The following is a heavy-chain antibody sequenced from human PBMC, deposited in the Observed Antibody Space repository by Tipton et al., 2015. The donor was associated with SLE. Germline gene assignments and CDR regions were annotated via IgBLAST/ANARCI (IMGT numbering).Heavy chain of an antibody. J-gene: IGHJ4*02. D-gene: IGHD3-22*01. V-gene: IGHV3-7*02. CDR1: GFTFSSYW. Sequence: SLRLSCAASGFTFSSYWMSWVRQAPGKGPEWVANIKQDGSEKHYADSVKGRFTISRDNAKSSLYLQMNSLRAEDTAVYYCARPYYHDSSDYRPFDFWGQGTLVTVSS. CDR2: IKQDGSEK. CDR3: ARPYYHDSSDYRPFDF.